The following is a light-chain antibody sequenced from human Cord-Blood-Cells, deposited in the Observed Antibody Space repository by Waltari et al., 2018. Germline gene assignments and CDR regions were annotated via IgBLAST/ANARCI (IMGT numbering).Light chain of an antibody. CDR3: SSYAGSNNFV. CDR2: EVS. J-gene: IGLJ3*02. V-gene: IGLV2-8*01. CDR1: SSDVGGYNY. Sequence: QSALTQPPSASGSPGQSVTISCTGTSSDVGGYNYVSWYQQHPGKAPKLMIYEVSKRPYGVPDRFSGSKSGNTASLTVSGLQAEDEADYYCSSYAGSNNFVFGGGTKLTVL.